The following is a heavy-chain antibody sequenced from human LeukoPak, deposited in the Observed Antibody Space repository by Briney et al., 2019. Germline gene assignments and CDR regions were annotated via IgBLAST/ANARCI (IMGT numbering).Heavy chain of an antibody. D-gene: IGHD2/OR15-2a*01. J-gene: IGHJ6*02. CDR3: ARRVISRVYYYYGMDV. CDR2: IIPIFGTA. CDR1: GGTFSSYA. Sequence: SVKVSCKASGGTFSSYAISWVRQAPGQWLEWMGGIIPIFGTANYAQKFQGRVTITADESTSTAYMELSSLRSEDTAVYYCARRVISRVYYYYGMDVWGQGTTVTVSS. V-gene: IGHV1-69*13.